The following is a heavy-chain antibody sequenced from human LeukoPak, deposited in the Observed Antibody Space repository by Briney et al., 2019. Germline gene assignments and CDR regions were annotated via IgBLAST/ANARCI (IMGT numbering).Heavy chain of an antibody. D-gene: IGHD3-3*01. CDR3: AKGFGVVIIGAFDY. J-gene: IGHJ4*02. CDR1: GFNFNYYA. CDR2: ISWNSGSI. V-gene: IGHV3-9*03. Sequence: GRSLRLSCAASGFNFNYYAMHWVRQAPGKGLEWVSGISWNSGSIGYADSVKGRFTISRDNAKNSLYLQMNSLRAEDMALYYCAKGFGVVIIGAFDYWGQGTLVTVSS.